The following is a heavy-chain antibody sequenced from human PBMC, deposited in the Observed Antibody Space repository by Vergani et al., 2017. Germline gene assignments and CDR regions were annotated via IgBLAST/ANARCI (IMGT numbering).Heavy chain of an antibody. CDR3: AKNTGDYWMIDY. CDR1: GFTFSSYA. V-gene: IGHV3-23*01. D-gene: IGHD4-17*01. CDR2: ISGSGGST. Sequence: EVQLLESGGGLVQPGGSLRLSCAASGFTFSSYAMSWVRPAPGKGLEWVSAISGSGGSTYYADSVKGRFTISRDNSKNTLYLQMNSLIAEDTAVYYCAKNTGDYWMIDYWGQGTLVTVSS. J-gene: IGHJ4*02.